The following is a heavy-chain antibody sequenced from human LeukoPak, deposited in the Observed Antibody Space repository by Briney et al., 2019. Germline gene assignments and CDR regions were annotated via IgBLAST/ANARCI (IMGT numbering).Heavy chain of an antibody. CDR2: INHSGST. J-gene: IGHJ5*02. CDR1: GGSFSGYY. V-gene: IGHV4-34*01. CDR3: ARAYCGGDSFCPFDP. D-gene: IGHD2-21*02. Sequence: SETLSLTCAVYGGSFSGYYWSWIRQPPGKGLEWIGEINHSGSTNYNPSLKSRVTISVDTSKNQFSLKLSSVTAADTAVYYCARAYCGGDSFCPFDPWGQGTLVTVSS.